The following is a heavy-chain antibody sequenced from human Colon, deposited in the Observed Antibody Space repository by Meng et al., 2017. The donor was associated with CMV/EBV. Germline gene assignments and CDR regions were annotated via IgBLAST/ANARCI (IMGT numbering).Heavy chain of an antibody. CDR3: ASQAATHTYFDF. V-gene: IGHV1-46*01. J-gene: IGHJ4*01. D-gene: IGHD6-13*01. CDR1: GYTFSKSY. CDR2: INPTGDST. Sequence: QVQQVQSGAEVRKPGASVRVSCKASGYTFSKSYIYWVRQAPGQGPEWMGIINPTGDSTTLAQKFQGRVTVTRDTSTNTVYMELSSLRSDDTAVYYCASQAATHTYFDFWGHGTLVTVSS.